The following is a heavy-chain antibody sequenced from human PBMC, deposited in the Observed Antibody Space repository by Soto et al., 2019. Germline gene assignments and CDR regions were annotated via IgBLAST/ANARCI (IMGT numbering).Heavy chain of an antibody. CDR1: GFTFSSYS. V-gene: IGHV3-21*01. Sequence: EVQLVESGRGLVKPGGSLRLSCAASGFTFSSYSMNWVRQAPGKGLEWVSSISSSSSYIYYADSVKGRFTISRDNAKNSLYLQMNSLRAKDTAVYYCARDLYSSSARYFDYWGQGTLVTVSS. CDR3: ARDLYSSSARYFDY. D-gene: IGHD6-6*01. CDR2: ISSSSSYI. J-gene: IGHJ4*02.